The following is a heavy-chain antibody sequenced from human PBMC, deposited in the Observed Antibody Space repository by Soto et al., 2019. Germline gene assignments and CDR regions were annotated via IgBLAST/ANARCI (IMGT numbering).Heavy chain of an antibody. Sequence: QLQLQESGPGLVKPSETLSLTCTVSGGSISSSSYYWGWIRQPPGKGLEWIGSIYYSGSTYYNPSLKSRVTISVDTSKNQFSLKLSSVTAADTAVYYCARHDRARGWLFDNWFDPWGQGTLVTVSS. V-gene: IGHV4-39*01. D-gene: IGHD3-22*01. J-gene: IGHJ5*02. CDR1: GGSISSSSYY. CDR3: ARHDRARGWLFDNWFDP. CDR2: IYYSGST.